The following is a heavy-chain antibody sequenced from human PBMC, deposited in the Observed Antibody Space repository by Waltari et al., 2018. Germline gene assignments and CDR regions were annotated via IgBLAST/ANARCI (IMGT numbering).Heavy chain of an antibody. CDR2: ICGSGGST. D-gene: IGHD3-3*01. Sequence: EVQLLESGGGLVQPGGSLRLSCAASGFTFCGYAMSWVGQAPGKGLGWVSAICGSGGSTYYADSVKGRFTISRDNSKNTLYLQMNSLRAEDTAVYYCAKGVRFLERYYFDYWGQGTLVTVSS. CDR3: AKGVRFLERYYFDY. V-gene: IGHV3-23*01. CDR1: GFTFCGYA. J-gene: IGHJ4*02.